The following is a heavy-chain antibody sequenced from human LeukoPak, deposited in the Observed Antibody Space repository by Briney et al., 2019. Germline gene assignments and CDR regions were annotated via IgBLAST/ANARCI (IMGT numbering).Heavy chain of an antibody. D-gene: IGHD1-26*01. CDR1: GYTFTTFY. CDR2: INPNGGGT. CDR3: ARDPSASWQWFDY. V-gene: IGHV1-46*01. J-gene: IGHJ4*02. Sequence: ASVTVSFKASGYTFTTFYIHWVRQAPGQGLEWVGVINPNGGGTSYAQRFQGRVTMTRDKSTSTVYMDLSSLRSEDTAVYCCARDPSASWQWFDYWGQGTLVTVSS.